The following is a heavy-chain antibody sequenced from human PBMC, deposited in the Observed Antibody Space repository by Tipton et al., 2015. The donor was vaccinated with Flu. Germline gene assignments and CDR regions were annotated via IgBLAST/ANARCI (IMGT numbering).Heavy chain of an antibody. Sequence: TLSLTCGVSGYSISSSNWWGWIRQPPGKGLEWIGHISYSGSTSYNPSLKSRVTMSVDTSKNQFSLKLLFVTAADTAVYYCAKWPVGFLEWSLYGGVDVWGQGTTVSVSS. J-gene: IGHJ6*02. CDR1: GYSISSSNW. CDR2: ISYSGST. CDR3: AKWPVGFLEWSLYGGVDV. V-gene: IGHV4-28*01. D-gene: IGHD3-3*01.